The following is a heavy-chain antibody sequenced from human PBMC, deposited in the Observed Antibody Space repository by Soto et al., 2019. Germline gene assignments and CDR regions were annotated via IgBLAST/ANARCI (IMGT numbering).Heavy chain of an antibody. J-gene: IGHJ4*02. D-gene: IGHD3-22*01. CDR1: GGTFSSYA. V-gene: IGHV1-69*01. CDR2: IIPIFGTA. CDR3: ARGTTYYYDSSGYYIVPYYFDY. Sequence: QVQLVQSGAEVKKPGSSVKVSCKASGGTFSSYAISWVRQAPGQGLEWMGGIIPIFGTANYAQKFQGRVTITADESTSTAYMELSSLRSEDTAVYYCARGTTYYYDSSGYYIVPYYFDYWGQGTLVTVSS.